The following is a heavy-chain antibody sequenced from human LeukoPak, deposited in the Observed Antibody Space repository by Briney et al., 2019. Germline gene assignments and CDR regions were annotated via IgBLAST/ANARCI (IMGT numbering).Heavy chain of an antibody. CDR2: INHSGST. V-gene: IGHV4-34*01. CDR3: ARAGDSSDYGDY. D-gene: IGHD3-22*01. J-gene: IGHJ4*02. CDR1: GGSFSGYY. Sequence: SETLSLTCAVYGGSFSGYYWSWIRQPPGKGLEWIGEINHSGSTNYNPSLKSRVTISLDTSKNQFSLRLSSVTAADTAVYYCARAGDSSDYGDYWGQGTLVTVSS.